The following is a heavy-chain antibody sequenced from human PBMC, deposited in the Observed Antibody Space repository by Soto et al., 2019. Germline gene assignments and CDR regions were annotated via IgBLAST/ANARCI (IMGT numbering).Heavy chain of an antibody. J-gene: IGHJ6*02. CDR1: GNRFTTYC. Sequence: GESVSIFCKGPGNRFTTYCIASAFQIPGKSLEWMGIIHPGDSHTRSSPSFQGQVTISADKSVGTAFLQWSRLKASDTATYYCAGQEQLSPYHYAMDVWGQGTPVTVSS. CDR3: AGQEQLSPYHYAMDV. V-gene: IGHV5-51*01. CDR2: IHPGDSHT. D-gene: IGHD1-1*01.